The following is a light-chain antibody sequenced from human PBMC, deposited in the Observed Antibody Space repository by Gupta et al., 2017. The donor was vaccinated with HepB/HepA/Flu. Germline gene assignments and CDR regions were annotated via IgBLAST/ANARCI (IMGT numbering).Light chain of an antibody. CDR1: QSGLDSSKNKNY. CDR3: QQEDNSPTT. Sequence: DIVMTQSPDSLAVSLGERPTINCKSSQSGLDSSKNKNYLGWYQQKPGQPPKLLIYWASTRESGVPDRFSGGGSGTXFTLTIXSRQPEDVAVYCCQQEDNSPTTFGXGTKVDIK. V-gene: IGKV4-1*01. J-gene: IGKJ2*01. CDR2: WAS.